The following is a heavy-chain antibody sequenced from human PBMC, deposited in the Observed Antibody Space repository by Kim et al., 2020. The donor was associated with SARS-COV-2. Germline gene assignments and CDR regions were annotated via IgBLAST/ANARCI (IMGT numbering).Heavy chain of an antibody. J-gene: IGHJ6*02. Sequence: SETLSLTCTVSGGSVSSGSDYWSWIRQPPGKGLEWIGYIYYSGSTNYNPPLKSRVTISVDTSKNQFSLKLSSVTAADTAVYLCARDSRMLVRYYGMDVWGRETAVPVSS. CDR3: ARDSRMLVRYYGMDV. D-gene: IGHD6-13*01. V-gene: IGHV4-61*01. CDR2: IYYSGST. CDR1: GGSVSSGSDY.